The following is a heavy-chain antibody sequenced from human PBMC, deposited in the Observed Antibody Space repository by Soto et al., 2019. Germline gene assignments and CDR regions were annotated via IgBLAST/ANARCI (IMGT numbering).Heavy chain of an antibody. CDR3: VRANWYFDL. V-gene: IGHV3-74*01. CDR2: VNGAGSDT. CDR1: GFTFTTYH. Sequence: VQLVESGGGLVQPGGSLRLSCAASGFTFTTYHMHWVRQAPGKGLVWVSRVNGAGSDTIYADSVKGRFAVSRDNPKNTLYLKRNSLRADDTAVYFFVRANWYFDLWGRGTLVTVSS. J-gene: IGHJ2*01.